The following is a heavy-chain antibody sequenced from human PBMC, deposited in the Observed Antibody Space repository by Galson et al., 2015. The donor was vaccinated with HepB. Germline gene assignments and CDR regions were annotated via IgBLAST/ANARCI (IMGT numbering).Heavy chain of an antibody. CDR2: IYSGGST. J-gene: IGHJ2*01. D-gene: IGHD2-15*01. CDR1: GFTVSSNY. CDR3: SREAGGCSGGSCRALSGWYFDL. V-gene: IGHV3-66*01. Sequence: SLRLSCAASGFTVSSNYMSWVRQAPGKGLEWGSVIYSGGSTYYAASVKGRFTISRDNSKNTLYLQMNSLRAEDTAVYYCSREAGGCSGGSCRALSGWYFDLWGRGTLVTVSS.